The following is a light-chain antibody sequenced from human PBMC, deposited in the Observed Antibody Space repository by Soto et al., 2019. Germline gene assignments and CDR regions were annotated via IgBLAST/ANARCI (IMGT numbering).Light chain of an antibody. V-gene: IGKV3-11*01. CDR1: QSVSSN. J-gene: IGKJ5*01. Sequence: EIVMMQSPATLSVSPGERATLSCRASQSVSSNLAWYQQKPGQAPRLLIYDASNRATGIPARFSGSGSGTDFTLTISSLEPDDFAVYYCQQRADWPITFGQGTRLEIK. CDR3: QQRADWPIT. CDR2: DAS.